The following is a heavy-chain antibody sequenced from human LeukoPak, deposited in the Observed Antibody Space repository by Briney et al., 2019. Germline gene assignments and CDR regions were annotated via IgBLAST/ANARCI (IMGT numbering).Heavy chain of an antibody. Sequence: SETLSLTCAVYGGSFSGYYWSWIRQPPGKGLEWIGEINHSGSTNYNPSLKSRVTISVDTSKNQFSLKLSSVTAADTAVYYCARGRRHPYNWFDPWGQGTLVTVSS. J-gene: IGHJ5*02. CDR3: ARGRRHPYNWFDP. V-gene: IGHV4-34*01. CDR2: INHSGST. CDR1: GGSFSGYY.